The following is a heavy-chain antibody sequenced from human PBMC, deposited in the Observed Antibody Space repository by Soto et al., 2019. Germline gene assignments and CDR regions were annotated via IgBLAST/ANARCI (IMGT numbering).Heavy chain of an antibody. V-gene: IGHV4-31*03. Sequence: QVQLQESGPGLVKPSQTLSLTCTVSGGSISSAGYYWNWIRQHPGKGLEWIGFIYYSGSTYYNPSLKSRVTISLDTSKNQFSRKLSSVTAADTAVFYCARLPVAANGGAIDYWGQGTLVTVSS. D-gene: IGHD6-19*01. CDR2: IYYSGST. CDR3: ARLPVAANGGAIDY. J-gene: IGHJ4*02. CDR1: GGSISSAGYY.